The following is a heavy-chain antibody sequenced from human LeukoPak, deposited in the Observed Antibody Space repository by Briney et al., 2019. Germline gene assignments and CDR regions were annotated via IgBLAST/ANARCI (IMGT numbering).Heavy chain of an antibody. J-gene: IGHJ4*02. CDR2: VDIDGGST. V-gene: IGHV3-64*01. D-gene: IGHD5-24*01. CDR3: TSRDDSGY. CDR1: GFTFSNYA. Sequence: PGRSLRLSCAASGFTFSNYALHWVRQAPGKGLEYVSAVDIDGGSTYYANSVKGRFTISRDNSKSTLYLQMDSLRPEDMAVYYCTSRDDSGYWGQGPLVTVSS.